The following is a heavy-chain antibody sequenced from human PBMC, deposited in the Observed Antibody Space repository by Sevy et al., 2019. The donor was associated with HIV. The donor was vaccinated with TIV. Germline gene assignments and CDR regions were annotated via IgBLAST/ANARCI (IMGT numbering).Heavy chain of an antibody. CDR2: IKQDGSEK. V-gene: IGHV3-7*03. J-gene: IGHJ3*02. CDR3: AGERRGYCSGGSCYSLAFDI. CDR1: GFTFSSYW. Sequence: GGSLRLSCAASGFTFSSYWMSWVRQAPGKGLEWVANIKQDGSEKYYVDSVKGRFTISRDNAKNSLYLQMNSLRAEDTAGYYCAGERRGYCSGGSCYSLAFDIWGQGTMVTVSS. D-gene: IGHD2-15*01.